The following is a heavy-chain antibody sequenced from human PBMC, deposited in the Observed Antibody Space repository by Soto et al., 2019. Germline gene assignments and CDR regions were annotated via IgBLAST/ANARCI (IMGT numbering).Heavy chain of an antibody. CDR2: TNDRGTT. CDR1: GGSFSGYY. Sequence: QVQLQQWGAGLLKPSETLSLTCAVYGGSFSGYYWSWIRQPPGKGLEWIGETNDRGTTKYTPSVESRVTISLDTSNNQLSLKVTSVTAADTAVYYCARAARRRTLGMKGYYLDSWGPGTLVSVSS. J-gene: IGHJ4*02. CDR3: ARAARRRTLGMKGYYLDS. V-gene: IGHV4-34*01. D-gene: IGHD2-15*01.